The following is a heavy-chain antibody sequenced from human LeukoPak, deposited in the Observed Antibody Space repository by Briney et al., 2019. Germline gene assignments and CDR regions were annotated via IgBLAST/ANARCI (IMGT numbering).Heavy chain of an antibody. Sequence: NPSEALSLTRTVSGGSMNSYYWNWIRRPPGKGLEWIGYIHYSGSINYNPSLKSRVTMSVDTSKSQFSLKLSSVTAADTAVYYCARGSTPDYWGQGTLVTVSS. V-gene: IGHV4-59*01. J-gene: IGHJ4*02. CDR3: ARGSTPDY. CDR2: IHYSGSI. CDR1: GGSMNSYY. D-gene: IGHD1-26*01.